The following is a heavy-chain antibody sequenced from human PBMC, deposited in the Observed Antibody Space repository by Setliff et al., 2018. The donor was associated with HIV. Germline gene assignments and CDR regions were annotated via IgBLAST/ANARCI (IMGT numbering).Heavy chain of an antibody. Sequence: SETLSLTCIVSGGSITSYYWSWIRQPPGKGLEWIGYIYYTGSTNYNPSLKGRVTISVGTSKNHFSLKLFSVTAADTAVYYCARSTGSTYHYYYMDVWGKGTTVTVSS. V-gene: IGHV4-59*01. CDR2: IYYTGST. CDR3: ARSTGSTYHYYYMDV. J-gene: IGHJ6*03. CDR1: GGSITSYY.